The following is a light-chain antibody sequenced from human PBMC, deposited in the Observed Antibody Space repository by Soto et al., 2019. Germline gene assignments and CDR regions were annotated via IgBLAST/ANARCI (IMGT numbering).Light chain of an antibody. V-gene: IGKV3-11*01. Sequence: EIGITQSPSTLSVSPGERVTLSCRASQSVSNKLVWYQQKPGQAPRLLIYAVSSWASGIPSRFSGSGSGTEFTLTISSLEPEDVAVYYCQQRSNWPSFGGGTKVDIK. CDR3: QQRSNWPS. J-gene: IGKJ4*01. CDR2: AVS. CDR1: QSVSNK.